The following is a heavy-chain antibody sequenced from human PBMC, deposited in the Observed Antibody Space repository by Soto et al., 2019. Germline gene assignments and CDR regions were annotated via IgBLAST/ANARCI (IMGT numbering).Heavy chain of an antibody. V-gene: IGHV4-38-2*02. CDR2: IYHSGST. D-gene: IGHD3-3*01. CDR3: ARDSLTIFGVVIKVPYGMDV. Sequence: SETLSLTCAVSGYSISSGYYWGWIRQPPGKGLEWIGSIYHSGSTYYNPSLKSRVTISVDTSKNQFSLKLSSVTAADTAVYYCARDSLTIFGVVIKVPYGMDVWGQGTTVTVSS. J-gene: IGHJ6*02. CDR1: GYSISSGYY.